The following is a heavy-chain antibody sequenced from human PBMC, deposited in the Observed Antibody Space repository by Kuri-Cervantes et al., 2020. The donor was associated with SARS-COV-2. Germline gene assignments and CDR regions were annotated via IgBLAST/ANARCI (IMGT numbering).Heavy chain of an antibody. J-gene: IGHJ6*02. V-gene: IGHV3-21*01. CDR2: ISYSGSYI. Sequence: GESLKISCAASGFTFSSYTMNWVRQAPGKGLEWLSSISYSGSYIYYSDSVKGRFTISRDNAKNSLFLQMNSLRAEDTAVYFCARGYSSDQRYGMDVWGQGTTVTVSS. CDR3: ARGYSSDQRYGMDV. D-gene: IGHD6-19*01. CDR1: GFTFSSYT.